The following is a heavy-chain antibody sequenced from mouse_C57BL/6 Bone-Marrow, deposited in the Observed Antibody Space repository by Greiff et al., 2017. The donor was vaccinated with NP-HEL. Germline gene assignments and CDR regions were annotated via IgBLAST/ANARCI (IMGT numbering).Heavy chain of an antibody. J-gene: IGHJ4*01. D-gene: IGHD2-3*01. Sequence: VQLQQPGAELVRPGSSVKLSCKASGYTFTSYWMHWVKQRPEQGLEWIGWIDPENGDTEYASKFQGKATITADTSSNTAYLQLSSLTSEDTAVYYCTDGYLYYYAMDYWGQGTSVTVSS. V-gene: IGHV14-4*01. CDR1: GYTFTSYW. CDR2: IDPENGDT. CDR3: TDGYLYYYAMDY.